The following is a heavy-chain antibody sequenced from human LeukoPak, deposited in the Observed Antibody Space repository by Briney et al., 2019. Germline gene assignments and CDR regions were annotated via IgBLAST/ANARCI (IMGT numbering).Heavy chain of an antibody. CDR2: INWNGDST. Sequence: GGSLRLSCAASGFTFDDYGMSWVRQAPGKGLEWVSDINWNGDSTGYADSVKGRFTISRDNAKNSLYLQMNSLRAEDTALYYCARRESSYQNYYYYYHMDVWGKGTTVTVSS. J-gene: IGHJ6*03. CDR3: ARRESSYQNYYYYYHMDV. D-gene: IGHD3-16*02. CDR1: GFTFDDYG. V-gene: IGHV3-20*04.